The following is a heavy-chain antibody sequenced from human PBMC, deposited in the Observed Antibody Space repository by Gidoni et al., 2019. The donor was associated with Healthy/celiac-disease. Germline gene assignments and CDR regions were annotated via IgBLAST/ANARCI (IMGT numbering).Heavy chain of an antibody. Sequence: EVQLLASGGGLVQPGGSLRLSCAASGFTFSSYAMSWVRQAPGKGLEWVSAISGSGGSTYYADSVKGRFTISRDNSKNTLYLQMNSLRAEDTAVYYCAKDHQQWLVGRYTPAPDYWGQGTLVTVSS. CDR2: ISGSGGST. J-gene: IGHJ4*02. CDR3: AKDHQQWLVGRYTPAPDY. D-gene: IGHD6-19*01. V-gene: IGHV3-23*01. CDR1: GFTFSSYA.